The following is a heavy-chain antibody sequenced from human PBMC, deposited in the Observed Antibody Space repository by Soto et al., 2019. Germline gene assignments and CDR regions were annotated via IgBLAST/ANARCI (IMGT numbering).Heavy chain of an antibody. CDR2: ITSDSSTI. D-gene: IGHD2-8*01. CDR3: ARVGRGVYGMDV. J-gene: IGHJ6*02. Sequence: GSLRLSCAASGFAFSTYSINWVRQAPGKGLEWFSYITSDSSTISYADSVKGRFTVSRGNAKNSLYLQMNSLRDEDTAVYYCARVGRGVYGMDVWGQGTSVTVSS. V-gene: IGHV3-48*02. CDR1: GFAFSTYS.